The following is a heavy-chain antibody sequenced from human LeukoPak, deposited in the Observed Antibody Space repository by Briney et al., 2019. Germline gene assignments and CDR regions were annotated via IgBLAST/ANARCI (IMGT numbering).Heavy chain of an antibody. J-gene: IGHJ4*02. Sequence: GGSLRLSCAASGFIFSSSGMSWVRQAPGKGLEWVSTISDNGGSTYYPDSVKGRFTISRDNSKNTLYLQMNSLRAEDTAVYYCARDKGGSYYGYWGQGTLVTVSS. CDR3: ARDKGGSYYGY. V-gene: IGHV3-23*01. D-gene: IGHD1-26*01. CDR1: GFIFSSSG. CDR2: ISDNGGST.